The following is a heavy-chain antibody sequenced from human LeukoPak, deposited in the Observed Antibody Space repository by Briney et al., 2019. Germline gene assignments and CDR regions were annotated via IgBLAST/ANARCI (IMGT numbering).Heavy chain of an antibody. CDR3: ARGKTSQNIVTRKTYNWFDP. V-gene: IGHV3-11*04. Sequence: GGSLRLSCAASGFTFSDSYMTWVRQAPGKGVEWVAYISGSGHDINYSESAKGRFTISRDNAKNSLYLQMSSLRAEDTAVYYCARGKTSQNIVTRKTYNWFDPWGQGTLVTVSS. J-gene: IGHJ5*02. CDR1: GFTFSDSY. D-gene: IGHD2/OR15-2a*01. CDR2: ISGSGHDI.